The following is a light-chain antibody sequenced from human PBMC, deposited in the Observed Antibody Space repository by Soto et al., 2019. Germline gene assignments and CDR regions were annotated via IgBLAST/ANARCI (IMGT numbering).Light chain of an antibody. CDR1: QSVSSN. Sequence: EIVMTQSPATLSVSPGERATLSCRASQSVSSNVAWYQQKPGQAPRLLIYGASTRATGIPARFSGSVSGTEFTLTISSLQSEDFAVYYCQQYNNWPQTFGQGTKLEIK. V-gene: IGKV3-15*01. CDR2: GAS. CDR3: QQYNNWPQT. J-gene: IGKJ2*01.